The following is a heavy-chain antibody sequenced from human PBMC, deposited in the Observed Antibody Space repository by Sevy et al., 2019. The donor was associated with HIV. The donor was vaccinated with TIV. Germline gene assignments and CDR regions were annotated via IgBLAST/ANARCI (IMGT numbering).Heavy chain of an antibody. V-gene: IGHV3-15*01. CDR1: GFTFSNTW. CDR2: IKSKNDGGTT. D-gene: IGHD1-26*01. J-gene: IGHJ3*02. CDR3: ISMGGHVGFDI. Sequence: GGSLRLSCAASGFTFSNTWMSWVRQAPGKGLELVGRIKSKNDGGTTDYAEPVIGRFTISRDDSKSTLSLRMNSLKMGDTALYYCISMGGHVGFDIWGQGTMVTVSS.